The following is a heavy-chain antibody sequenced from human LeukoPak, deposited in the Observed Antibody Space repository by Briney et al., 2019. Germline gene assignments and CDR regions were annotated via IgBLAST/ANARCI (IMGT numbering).Heavy chain of an antibody. CDR3: AKDPRHDY. CDR1: GFSFSTSA. V-gene: IGHV3-23*01. J-gene: IGHJ4*02. Sequence: PGGSLRLSCAASGFSFSTSAMSWVRQAPGKGLEWVSAISDSGAGTYYADSVKGRFTISRDNSKDALHLQMNSLRAEDTAVYYCAKDPRHDYWGQGTLVTVSS. CDR2: ISDSGAGT.